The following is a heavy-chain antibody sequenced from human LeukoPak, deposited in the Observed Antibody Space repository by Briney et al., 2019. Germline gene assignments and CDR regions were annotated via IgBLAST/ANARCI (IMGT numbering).Heavy chain of an antibody. CDR1: GGTLSSYT. V-gene: IGHV1-69*13. CDR2: IIPAFGSA. Sequence: SVKVSCKASGGTLSSYTASWVRQAPGQGLEWMGGIIPAFGSASYAPRFQGRVTITADESPSTVYMELSSLTSDDTAVYYCATRYTSWGQGTLVTVSS. D-gene: IGHD5-18*01. J-gene: IGHJ4*02. CDR3: ATRYTS.